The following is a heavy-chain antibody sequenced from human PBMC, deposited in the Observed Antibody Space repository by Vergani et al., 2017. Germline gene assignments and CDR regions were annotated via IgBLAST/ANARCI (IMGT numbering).Heavy chain of an antibody. Sequence: QVQLQESGPGLVKPSQTLSLTCTVSGGSISSGGYYWSWIRQHPGKGLEWIGYIYYSGSTYYNPSLKSRVTISVATSKNQFSLKLSSVTAADTAVYYCASXGTVTTQFIRTDDAFDIWGQGTMVTVSS. D-gene: IGHD4-17*01. CDR3: ASXGTVTTQFIRTDDAFDI. J-gene: IGHJ3*02. CDR1: GGSISSGGYY. V-gene: IGHV4-31*03. CDR2: IYYSGST.